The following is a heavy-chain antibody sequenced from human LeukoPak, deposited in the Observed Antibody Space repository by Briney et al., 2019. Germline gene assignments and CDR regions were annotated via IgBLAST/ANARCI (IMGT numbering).Heavy chain of an antibody. CDR1: GFTFSSYA. CDR3: AKDLAYDSSGYYHEPSY. D-gene: IGHD3-22*01. CDR2: VSYDGSNK. J-gene: IGHJ4*02. V-gene: IGHV3-30*18. Sequence: GGSLRLSCAASGFTFSSYAMHWVRQAPGKGPEWVAVVSYDGSNKYYADSVKGRFTISRDKSKNTLYLQMNSLRAEDTAVYYCAKDLAYDSSGYYHEPSYWGQGTLVTVSS.